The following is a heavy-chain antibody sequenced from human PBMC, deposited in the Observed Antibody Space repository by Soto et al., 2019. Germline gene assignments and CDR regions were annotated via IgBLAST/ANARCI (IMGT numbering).Heavy chain of an antibody. J-gene: IGHJ3*02. CDR2: IYSGGST. CDR1: GFTVSSNY. V-gene: IGHV3-53*01. Sequence: PGGSLRLSCAASGFTVSSNYMSWVRQAPGKGLEWVSVIYSGGSTYYADSVKGRFTISRDNPKNTLYLQMNSLRAEDTAVYYCARDLVPAAMRGEGAFDIWGQGTMVTVSS. D-gene: IGHD2-2*01. CDR3: ARDLVPAAMRGEGAFDI.